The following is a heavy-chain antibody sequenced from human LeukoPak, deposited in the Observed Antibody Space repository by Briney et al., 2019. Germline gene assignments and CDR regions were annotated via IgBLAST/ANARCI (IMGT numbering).Heavy chain of an antibody. CDR2: ISGSGGST. V-gene: IGHV3-23*01. D-gene: IGHD3-10*01. J-gene: IGHJ4*02. CDR3: AKVGYYGSGSYYNGGYYFDY. CDR1: GFTFSSYA. Sequence: GGSLRLSCAASGFTFSSYAMSWVRQAPGKGLEWASAISGSGGSTYYADSVKGRFTISRDNSKNTLYLQMNSLRTEDTAVYYCAKVGYYGSGSYYNGGYYFDYWGQGTLVTVSS.